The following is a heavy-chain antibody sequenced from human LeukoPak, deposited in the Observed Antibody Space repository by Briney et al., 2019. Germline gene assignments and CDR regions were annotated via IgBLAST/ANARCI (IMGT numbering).Heavy chain of an antibody. CDR3: ARSKDNRGYDVRHLDY. CDR2: INPNGGHT. Sequence: ASVKVSCKTGGFTFIGNYLHWVRQAPGQGLEWMGMINPNGGHTDYAQNFQDRVTMTRDMSTSTVYMELSSLRSEDTAVFHCARSKDNRGYDVRHLDYWGQGTLVTVSS. D-gene: IGHD2-2*01. CDR1: GFTFIGNY. J-gene: IGHJ4*02. V-gene: IGHV1-46*01.